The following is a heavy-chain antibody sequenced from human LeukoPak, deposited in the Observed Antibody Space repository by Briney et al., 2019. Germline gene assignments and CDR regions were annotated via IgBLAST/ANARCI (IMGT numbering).Heavy chain of an antibody. D-gene: IGHD6-13*01. CDR2: IYQSGST. CDR3: ARGEYSSSWFNWFDP. V-gene: IGHV4-30-2*01. Sequence: SQTLSLTCAVSGGSISSGDYSWSWIRQPPGKGLEWIGNIYQSGSTYHNPSLKSRVTISVDRSKNQSSLKLSSVTAADTAVYYCARGEYSSSWFNWFDPWGQGTLVTVSS. CDR1: GGSISSGDYS. J-gene: IGHJ5*02.